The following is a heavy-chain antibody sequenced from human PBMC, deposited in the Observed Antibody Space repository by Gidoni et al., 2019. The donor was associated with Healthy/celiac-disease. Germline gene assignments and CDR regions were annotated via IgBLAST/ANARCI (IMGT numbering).Heavy chain of an antibody. Sequence: EVQLVESRGNLVQPGGSLRLSCAASAFTFSRYSMTWVRQAPGKGLEWLSYISSSSNNIYYADSVKGRFTISRDNAKNSLYLQLNSLRAEDTAVYYCARGSRCISTSCPPTLYFYGLDVWGQGTTVTVSS. CDR3: ARGSRCISTSCPPTLYFYGLDV. D-gene: IGHD2-2*01. J-gene: IGHJ6*02. CDR1: AFTFSRYS. V-gene: IGHV3-48*04. CDR2: ISSSSNNI.